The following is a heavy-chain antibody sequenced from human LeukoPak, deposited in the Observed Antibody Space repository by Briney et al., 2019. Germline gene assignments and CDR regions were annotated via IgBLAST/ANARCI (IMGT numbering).Heavy chain of an antibody. J-gene: IGHJ4*02. D-gene: IGHD6-13*01. CDR3: AFLAAAHPAFDY. V-gene: IGHV1-69*04. CDR1: GGTFSSYA. CDR2: IIPILGTA. Sequence: SVKVSCKASGGTFSSYAISWVRQAPGQGLEWMGRIIPILGTANYAQKFQGRVTITADKSTSTAYMELSSLRSEDTAVYYCAFLAAAHPAFDYWGQGTLVTVSS.